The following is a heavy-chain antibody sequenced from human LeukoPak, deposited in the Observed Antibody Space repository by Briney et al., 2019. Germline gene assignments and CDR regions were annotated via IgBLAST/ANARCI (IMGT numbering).Heavy chain of an antibody. CDR1: GFTFSSYG. CDR2: IWYDGSNK. CDR3: AREGGYCSSTSCYAREMFFDY. Sequence: GGSLRLSCAASGFTFSSYGMHWVRQAPGKGLEWVAVIWYDGSNKYYADSVKGRFTISRDNSKNTLYLQMNSLRVEDTAVYYCAREGGYCSSTSCYAREMFFDYWGQGTLVTVSS. V-gene: IGHV3-33*01. J-gene: IGHJ4*02. D-gene: IGHD2-2*01.